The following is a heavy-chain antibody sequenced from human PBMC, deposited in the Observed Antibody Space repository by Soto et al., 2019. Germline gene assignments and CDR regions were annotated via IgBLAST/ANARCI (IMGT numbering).Heavy chain of an antibody. CDR3: ARVVYCGGDCYWGFDP. CDR1: GGTFSSYA. Sequence: QVQLVQSGAEEKKPGSSVKVSCKASGGTFSSYAISWVRQAPGQGLEWMGGIIPIFGTANYAQKFQGRVTITADESTSTAYMELSSLRSEHTAVYYCARVVYCGGDCYWGFDPWGQGTLVTVSS. D-gene: IGHD2-21*02. CDR2: IIPIFGTA. J-gene: IGHJ5*02. V-gene: IGHV1-69*01.